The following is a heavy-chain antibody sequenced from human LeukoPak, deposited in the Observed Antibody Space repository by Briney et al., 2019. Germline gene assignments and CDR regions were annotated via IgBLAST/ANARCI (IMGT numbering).Heavy chain of an antibody. CDR3: ASFLGSGWELRKEMMGFDY. CDR1: GFTFSSYG. CDR2: ISSSSSTI. V-gene: IGHV3-48*01. Sequence: GGSLRLSCAASGFTFSSYGMNWVRQAPGKGLEWVSYISSSSSTIYYADSVKGRFTIFRDNAKNSLYLQMNSLRAEDTAVYYCASFLGSGWELRKEMMGFDYWGQGTLVTVSS. D-gene: IGHD1-26*01. J-gene: IGHJ4*02.